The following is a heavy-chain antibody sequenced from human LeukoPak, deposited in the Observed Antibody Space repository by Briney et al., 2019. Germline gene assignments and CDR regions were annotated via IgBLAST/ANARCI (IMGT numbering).Heavy chain of an antibody. V-gene: IGHV3-7*03. CDR3: TRGQTTVTN. CDR2: IKQDGSEK. Sequence: PGGSLRLSCVVSGFTFTDSWMTWVRQAPGKGLEWVANIKQDGSEKYYVDSVKGRFTISRDNAKNSLYLQMNSLRAEDTAVYYCTRGQTTVTNWGQGTLVTVSS. J-gene: IGHJ4*02. CDR1: GFTFTDSW. D-gene: IGHD4-17*01.